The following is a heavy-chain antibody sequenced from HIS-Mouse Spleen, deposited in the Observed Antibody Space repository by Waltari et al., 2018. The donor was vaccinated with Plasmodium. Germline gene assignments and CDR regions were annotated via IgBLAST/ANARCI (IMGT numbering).Heavy chain of an antibody. V-gene: IGHV3-7*01. J-gene: IGHJ2*01. Sequence: EVQLVESGGGLVQPGGSLRLSCAASGFTFSSYWMSWVRQAPGKGLDWEGNIKQDGSEKYYVDSVKGRFTIARDNAKNSLYLQMNSLRAEDTAVYYCASSWYWYFDLWGRGTLVTVSS. CDR1: GFTFSSYW. CDR3: ASSWYWYFDL. D-gene: IGHD6-13*01. CDR2: IKQDGSEK.